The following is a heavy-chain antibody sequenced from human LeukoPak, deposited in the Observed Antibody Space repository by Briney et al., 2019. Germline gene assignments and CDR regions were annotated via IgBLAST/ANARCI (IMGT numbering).Heavy chain of an antibody. CDR3: ARIEVAAADHNAADFDY. CDR1: GYTFTGYY. Sequence: ASVKVSCKASGYTFTGYYMHWVRQAPGQGLEWMGWINPNSGGTNYAQKFQGRVTMTRDTSISTAYMELSRLRSDDTAVYYCARIEVAAADHNAADFDYWGQGTLVTVSS. CDR2: INPNSGGT. J-gene: IGHJ4*02. D-gene: IGHD6-13*01. V-gene: IGHV1-2*02.